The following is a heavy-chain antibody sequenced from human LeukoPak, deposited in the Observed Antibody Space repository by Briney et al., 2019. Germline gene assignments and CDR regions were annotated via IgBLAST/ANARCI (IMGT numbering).Heavy chain of an antibody. Sequence: ASVKVSCKASGYTFTGYYMYWVRQAPGQGLEWMGWINPNSGGTNYAQKFQGRVTMTRDTSISTAYMELSRLRSDDTAVYYCARAGYIVAAEIYRDFDYRGQGTLVTVSS. J-gene: IGHJ4*02. D-gene: IGHD5-12*01. CDR2: INPNSGGT. CDR3: ARAGYIVAAEIYRDFDY. V-gene: IGHV1-2*02. CDR1: GYTFTGYY.